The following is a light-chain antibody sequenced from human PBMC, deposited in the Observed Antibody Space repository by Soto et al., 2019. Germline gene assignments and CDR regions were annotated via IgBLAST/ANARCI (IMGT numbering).Light chain of an antibody. J-gene: IGLJ1*01. CDR2: GNS. CDR1: SSNIGAGYD. CDR3: QCYDSSLTLRV. V-gene: IGLV1-40*01. Sequence: QPVLTQPPSVSGAPGQRVTISCTGSSSNIGAGYDVHWYQQLPGTAPKLLIYGNSNRPSGVPDRFSGSKSGTSASLAITGLQADDEADYYCQCYDSSLTLRVFGTGTKLTVL.